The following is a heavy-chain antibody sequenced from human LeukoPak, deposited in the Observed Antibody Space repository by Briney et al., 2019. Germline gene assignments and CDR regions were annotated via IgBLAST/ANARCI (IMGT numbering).Heavy chain of an antibody. CDR3: AKGGSIVGATDPLTDYFDY. V-gene: IGHV1-69*04. J-gene: IGHJ4*02. CDR1: GGTFSSYA. Sequence: SVKVSCKASGGTFSSYAISWVRQAPGQGLEWMGRIIPILGIANYAQKFQGRVTITADKSTSTAYMELSSLRSEDTAVYYCAKGGSIVGATDPLTDYFDYWGQGTLVTVSS. D-gene: IGHD1-26*01. CDR2: IIPILGIA.